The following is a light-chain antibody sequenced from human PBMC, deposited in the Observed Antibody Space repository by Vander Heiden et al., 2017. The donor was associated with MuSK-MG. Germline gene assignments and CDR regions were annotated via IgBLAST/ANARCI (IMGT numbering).Light chain of an antibody. CDR1: QDISTS. CDR3: QQFQTYPLT. Sequence: IHLTQSPSSLSASVGDRVTITCRASQDISTSLAWYQQKPGAAPTVLIYDASSLESGVPSRFSGSGSGTDFTLTISSLQLEDFATYYCQQFQTYPLTFGGGTKVEI. J-gene: IGKJ4*01. V-gene: IGKV1-13*02. CDR2: DAS.